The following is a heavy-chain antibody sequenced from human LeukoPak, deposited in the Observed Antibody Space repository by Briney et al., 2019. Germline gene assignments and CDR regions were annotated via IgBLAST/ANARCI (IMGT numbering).Heavy chain of an antibody. CDR3: ARDHPGGSYLDY. CDR1: GYTFTSYG. D-gene: IGHD1-26*01. Sequence: ASAKVSCKASGYTFTSYGISWVRQAPGQGLEWMGWISAYNGNTNYAQKLQGRVTMTTDTSTSTAYMELRSLRSDDTAVYYCARDHPGGSYLDYWGQGTLVTVSS. CDR2: ISAYNGNT. V-gene: IGHV1-18*01. J-gene: IGHJ4*02.